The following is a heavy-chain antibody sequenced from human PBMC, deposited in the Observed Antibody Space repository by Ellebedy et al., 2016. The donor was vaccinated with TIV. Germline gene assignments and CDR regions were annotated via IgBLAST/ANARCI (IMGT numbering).Heavy chain of an antibody. CDR3: ARGRYGP. V-gene: IGHV3-13*01. CDR1: GFTFSNYD. D-gene: IGHD3-10*01. CDR2: IGTAGDT. Sequence: PGGSLRLSCAASGFTFSNYDMHRVRQATGKGLEWVSGIGTAGDTYYPGSVKGRFTISRENAKNSLFLQMNSLRDGDTAVYYCARGRYGPWGQGTLVTVSS. J-gene: IGHJ5*02.